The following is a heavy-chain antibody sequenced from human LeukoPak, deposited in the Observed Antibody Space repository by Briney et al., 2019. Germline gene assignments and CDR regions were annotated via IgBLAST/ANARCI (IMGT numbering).Heavy chain of an antibody. CDR3: ARVEVLLWFGELLSYNWFDP. Sequence: SQTLSLTCTVSGASISSVGYYWSWIRQHPGKGLEWIGYIYYSGTTYYNPSLKSRVTISVDTSKNQFSLKLSSVTAADTPVYYCARVEVLLWFGELLSYNWFDPWGEGRLLTVSS. V-gene: IGHV4-31*03. D-gene: IGHD3-10*01. CDR2: IYYSGTT. J-gene: IGHJ5*02. CDR1: GASISSVGYY.